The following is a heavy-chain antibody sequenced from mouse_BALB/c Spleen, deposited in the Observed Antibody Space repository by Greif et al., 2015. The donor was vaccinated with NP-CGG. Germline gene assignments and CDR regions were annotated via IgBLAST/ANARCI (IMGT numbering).Heavy chain of an antibody. Sequence: VQLKESGAELVKPGASVKLSCTASGFNIKDTYMHWVKQRPEQGPEWIGRIDPANGNTKYDPKFQGKATITADTSSNTAYLQLSSLTSEDTAVYYCARNDGFAYWGQGTLVTVSA. CDR2: IDPANGNT. D-gene: IGHD2-12*01. V-gene: IGHV14-3*02. CDR3: ARNDGFAY. CDR1: GFNIKDTY. J-gene: IGHJ3*01.